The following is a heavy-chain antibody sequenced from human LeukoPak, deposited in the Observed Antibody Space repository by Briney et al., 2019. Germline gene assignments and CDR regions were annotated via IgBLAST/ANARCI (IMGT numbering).Heavy chain of an antibody. J-gene: IGHJ3*02. D-gene: IGHD3-22*01. CDR1: GFTFSNSG. Sequence: GGSLRLSCAASGFTFSNSGMSWVRQAPGKGLEWVSAISGSGGSTYYADSVKGRFTISRDNSKNTLYLQMNSLRAEDTAVYYCANFYYDSSGYLTRRVVPRSSAFDIWGQGTMVTVSS. V-gene: IGHV3-23*01. CDR3: ANFYYDSSGYLTRRVVPRSSAFDI. CDR2: ISGSGGST.